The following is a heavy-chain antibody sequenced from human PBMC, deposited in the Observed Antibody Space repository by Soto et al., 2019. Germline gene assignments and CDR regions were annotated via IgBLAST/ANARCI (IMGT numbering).Heavy chain of an antibody. D-gene: IGHD2-21*01. V-gene: IGHV1-8*01. Sequence: QVQLVQSGAEVKKPGASVKVSCKASGYTFTSYDINWVRQATGQGLEWMGWMNPNSGNTGYAQKFQGRVTMTRNTSISTAYMELSRLRSDDTAVYYCARGPYLFYYYYGMDVWGQGTTVTVSS. J-gene: IGHJ6*02. CDR2: MNPNSGNT. CDR1: GYTFTSYD. CDR3: ARGPYLFYYYYGMDV.